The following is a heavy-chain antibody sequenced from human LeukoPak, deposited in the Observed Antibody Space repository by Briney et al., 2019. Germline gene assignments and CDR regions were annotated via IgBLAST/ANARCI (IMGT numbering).Heavy chain of an antibody. J-gene: IGHJ4*02. Sequence: KPSETLSLTCTVSGGSISSYYWSRIRQPPGKGLEWIGYIYYSGSTNYNPSLKSRVTISLNTSKNQFSLNLSSVTAADTAVYYCARDRSGYAYWGQGTLVTVSS. CDR1: GGSISSYY. CDR3: ARDRSGYAY. V-gene: IGHV4-59*08. D-gene: IGHD3-3*01. CDR2: IYYSGST.